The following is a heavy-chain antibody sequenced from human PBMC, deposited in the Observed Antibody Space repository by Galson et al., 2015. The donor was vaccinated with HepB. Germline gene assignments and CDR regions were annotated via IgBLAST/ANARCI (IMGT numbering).Heavy chain of an antibody. Sequence: SVKVSCKASGYTFTSYDMNWVRQATGQGLEWMGWMNPNSGNTGYAQKFQGRVTMTRNTSISTAYMELSSLRSEDTAVYYCARRSSSWSTSLVDYWGQGTLVTVSS. J-gene: IGHJ4*02. D-gene: IGHD6-13*01. V-gene: IGHV1-8*01. CDR2: MNPNSGNT. CDR3: ARRSSSWSTSLVDY. CDR1: GYTFTSYD.